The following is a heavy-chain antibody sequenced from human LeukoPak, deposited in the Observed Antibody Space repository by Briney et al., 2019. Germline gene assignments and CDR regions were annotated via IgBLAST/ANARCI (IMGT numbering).Heavy chain of an antibody. CDR2: IIPILGIA. D-gene: IGHD6-19*01. J-gene: IGHJ4*02. CDR1: GGTSSSYT. CDR3: ARGPIAVAGTR. V-gene: IGHV1-69*02. Sequence: SVKVSCKASGGTSSSYTISWVRQAPGQGLEWMGRIIPILGIANYAQKFQGRVTITADKSTSTAYMELSSLRSEDTAVYYCARGPIAVAGTRWGQGTLVTVSS.